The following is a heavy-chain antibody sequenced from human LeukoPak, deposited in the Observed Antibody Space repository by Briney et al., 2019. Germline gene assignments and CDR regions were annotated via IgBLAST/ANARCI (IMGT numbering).Heavy chain of an antibody. CDR3: ARDVPGSIGTTARFDP. D-gene: IGHD1-1*01. Sequence: ASVKVSCKSSGYTSSDYGISWMRQAPGQGLEWMGWISTNNGSTNYAQQFQGRVTMTTDTSTSTAYMELRSLKSDDTAVYYCARDVPGSIGTTARFDPWGQGTLVTVSS. J-gene: IGHJ5*02. V-gene: IGHV1-18*01. CDR2: ISTNNGST. CDR1: GYTSSDYG.